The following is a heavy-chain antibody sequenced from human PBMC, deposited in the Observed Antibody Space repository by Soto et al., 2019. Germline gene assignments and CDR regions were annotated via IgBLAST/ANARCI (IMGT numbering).Heavy chain of an antibody. CDR2: NYYSGIT. J-gene: IGHJ6*02. CDR1: GGSISSGGXX. Sequence: QVQLQESGPGLVKPSQTLSLTCTVSGGSISSGGXXWTWIRQHPGKGLEWIGYNYYSGITYYNPSLKSRVTISLDTSKNQFSLKLSSXTXADTAVYYCARGSSIAGLYYGMDVWGQGTTVTVSS. D-gene: IGHD6-6*01. CDR3: ARGSSIAGLYYGMDV. V-gene: IGHV4-31*03.